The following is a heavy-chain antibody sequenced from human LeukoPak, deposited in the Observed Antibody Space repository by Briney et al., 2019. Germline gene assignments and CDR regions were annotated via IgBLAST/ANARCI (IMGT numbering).Heavy chain of an antibody. J-gene: IGHJ6*03. CDR1: GYTFTGYG. D-gene: IGHD2-21*01. CDR2: ISAYNGNT. V-gene: IGHV1-18*01. Sequence: ASVKVSCKASGYTFTGYGISWVRQAPGQGLEWMGWISAYNGNTNYAQKLQGRVTMTTDTSTSTAYMELRSLRSDDTAVYYCARAIPPGTTYYYYYYMDVWGKGTTVTVSS. CDR3: ARAIPPGTTYYYYYYMDV.